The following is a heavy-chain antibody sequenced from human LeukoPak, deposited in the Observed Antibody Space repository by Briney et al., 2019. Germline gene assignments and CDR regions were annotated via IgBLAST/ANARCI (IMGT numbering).Heavy chain of an antibody. Sequence: GGSLRLSCAASGFTFSSYWMYWVRQVPGKGLVWVSRICKDGSDSFYADSVKGRFTTSRDTARNTAQMQMNSLRAEDTAVYYCAKDLEGFSGWYPLFEYWGQGTLVTVSS. CDR1: GFTFSSYW. J-gene: IGHJ4*02. D-gene: IGHD6-19*01. V-gene: IGHV3-74*01. CDR2: ICKDGSDS. CDR3: AKDLEGFSGWYPLFEY.